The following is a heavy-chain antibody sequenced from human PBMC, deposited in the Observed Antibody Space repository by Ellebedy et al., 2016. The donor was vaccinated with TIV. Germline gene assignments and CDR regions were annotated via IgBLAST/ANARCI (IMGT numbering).Heavy chain of an antibody. J-gene: IGHJ6*03. Sequence: GESLKISXAASGFTFSDYYMSWIRQAPGKGLEWVSYISSSGSTIYYADSVKGRFTISRDNAKNSLYLQMNSLRAEDTAVYYCARGGSSTFTYYYYYYVDVWGKGTTVTVSS. CDR2: ISSSGSTI. CDR1: GFTFSDYY. V-gene: IGHV3-11*01. CDR3: ARGGSSTFTYYYYYYVDV. D-gene: IGHD2-2*01.